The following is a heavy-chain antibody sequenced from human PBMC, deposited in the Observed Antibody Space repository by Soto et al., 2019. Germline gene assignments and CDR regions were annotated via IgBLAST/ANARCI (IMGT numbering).Heavy chain of an antibody. Sequence: PGGSLRLSCVASGFTFGSFAMKWFRQAPGKGLEWVSVIGSGGDGIHYADSVQGRFTISRDNSKNTVTLQMNSLRAEDTAVYYCATYGQLRVDSWGQGTLVTVSS. J-gene: IGHJ4*02. CDR1: GFTFGSFA. V-gene: IGHV3-23*01. CDR3: ATYGQLRVDS. D-gene: IGHD6-6*01. CDR2: IGSGGDGI.